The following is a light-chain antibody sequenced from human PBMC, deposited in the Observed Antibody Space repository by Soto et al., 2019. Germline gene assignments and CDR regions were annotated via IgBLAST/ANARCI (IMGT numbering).Light chain of an antibody. CDR3: QQLNSYPFT. Sequence: EIVLAQSPATLSVTPGERITLSCRATQTIGQKLAWYLQRPGQAPSLPMYGASTRATDIPARFSGSVSGTEFTLTITGLQSEDFATYHCQQLNSYPFTFGGGTKVDIK. V-gene: IGKV3-15*01. J-gene: IGKJ4*01. CDR1: QTIGQK. CDR2: GAS.